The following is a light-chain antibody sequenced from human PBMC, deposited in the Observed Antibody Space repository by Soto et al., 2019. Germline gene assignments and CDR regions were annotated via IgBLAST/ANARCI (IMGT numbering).Light chain of an antibody. Sequence: EIVLIQSPATLSLSPGERATLSCRASQSVGSYLAWYQHKPGQAPRLLIYDASNRATGIPARFSGSGSGTDFTLTISSLEPEDFAVYYCQQYHNWPRTFGQGTKVDIK. J-gene: IGKJ1*01. CDR2: DAS. V-gene: IGKV3-11*01. CDR3: QQYHNWPRT. CDR1: QSVGSY.